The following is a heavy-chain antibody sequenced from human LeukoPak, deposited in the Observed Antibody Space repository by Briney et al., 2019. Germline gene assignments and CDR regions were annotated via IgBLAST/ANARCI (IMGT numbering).Heavy chain of an antibody. D-gene: IGHD6-19*01. CDR3: ARSGRQWLPDV. CDR1: GFTFSNYN. J-gene: IGHJ6*02. CDR2: ISSSSNYI. Sequence: TGGSLRLSCAASGFTFSNYNMTWVRQAPGKGLEWVSYISSSSNYIYYADSVKGRFTISRDNAKNSLFLQLNSLRVEDTAVYSCARSGRQWLPDVWGQGTTVTVSS. V-gene: IGHV3-21*01.